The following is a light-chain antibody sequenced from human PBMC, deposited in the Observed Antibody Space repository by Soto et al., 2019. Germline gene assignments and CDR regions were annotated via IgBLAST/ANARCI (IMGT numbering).Light chain of an antibody. V-gene: IGKV3-15*01. J-gene: IGKJ2*01. Sequence: EIVMTQSPATLSVSPGERATLSCRASQSVSSNLAWYQQNPGQAPRLLIYGASTRATGIPARFSGSGSGTEFTLTISNLQSEDFSVYYCQQYNNWPPITFGQGTKLEIK. CDR1: QSVSSN. CDR3: QQYNNWPPIT. CDR2: GAS.